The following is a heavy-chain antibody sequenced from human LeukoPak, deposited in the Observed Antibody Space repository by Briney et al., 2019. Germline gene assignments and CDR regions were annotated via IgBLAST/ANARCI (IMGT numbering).Heavy chain of an antibody. CDR1: GFTFSDYY. D-gene: IGHD3-10*01. Sequence: GGSLRLSCAASGFTFSDYYMSWIRQAPGKGLEWGSYISSSGSTIYYADSVRGRFTISRANAKNSLYLQMNSLRAEDTAVYYCAREATYGSGSYYKADYFDYWGQGTLVTVSS. CDR2: ISSSGSTI. CDR3: AREATYGSGSYYKADYFDY. J-gene: IGHJ4*02. V-gene: IGHV3-11*01.